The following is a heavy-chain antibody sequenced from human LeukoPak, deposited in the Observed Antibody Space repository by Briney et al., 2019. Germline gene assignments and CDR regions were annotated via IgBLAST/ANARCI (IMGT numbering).Heavy chain of an antibody. CDR2: INHSGST. D-gene: IGHD3-10*01. J-gene: IGHJ4*02. CDR3: ARIFRGAYFDY. CDR1: GGSFSGYY. Sequence: SETLSLTCAVYGGSFSGYYWSWIRQPPGKGLEWIGEINHSGSTNYNPSLKSRVTVSDDKSKNQFSLKLSSVTAADTAVYYCARIFRGAYFDYWGQGTLVTVSS. V-gene: IGHV4-34*01.